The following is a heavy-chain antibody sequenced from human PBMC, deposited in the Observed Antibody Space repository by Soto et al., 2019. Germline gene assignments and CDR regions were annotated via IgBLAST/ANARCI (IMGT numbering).Heavy chain of an antibody. J-gene: IGHJ4*02. CDR2: ITGGGGST. CDR3: TKEKYCSSTRCYTFDY. V-gene: IGHV3-23*01. D-gene: IGHD2-2*02. Sequence: EVQLLESGGGLVQPGGSLRLSCAASGFTFSSYAMTWVRQAPGKGLEWVSTITGGGGSTYNADSVKGRFTISRDNSKNKLYLQMNSLRAEDTSVYYCTKEKYCSSTRCYTFDYWGQGTLVTVSS. CDR1: GFTFSSYA.